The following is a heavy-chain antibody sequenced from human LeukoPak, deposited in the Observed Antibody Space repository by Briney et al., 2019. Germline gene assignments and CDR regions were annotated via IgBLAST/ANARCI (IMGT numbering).Heavy chain of an antibody. Sequence: SETLSLTCTVSGGSISSYYWSWIRQPPGKGLEWIGYIYYSGSTNYNPSLKSRVTISVDTSKNQFSLKLSSVTAAGTAVYYCARGGVYCSSTSCTTRGYYMDVWGKGTTVTVSS. D-gene: IGHD2-2*01. J-gene: IGHJ6*03. CDR1: GGSISSYY. CDR2: IYYSGST. CDR3: ARGGVYCSSTSCTTRGYYMDV. V-gene: IGHV4-59*01.